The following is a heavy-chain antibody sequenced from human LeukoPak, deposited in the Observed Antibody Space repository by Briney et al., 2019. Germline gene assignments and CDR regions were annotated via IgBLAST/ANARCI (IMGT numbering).Heavy chain of an antibody. CDR2: IYYSGST. V-gene: IGHV4-59*01. Sequence: SETLSLTCTVSGGSISSYYWSWIRQPPGKGLEWIGYIYYSGSTNYHPSLKSRVTISVDTSKNQFSLKLSSVTAADTAVYYCARDQISRFDPWGQGTLVTVSS. J-gene: IGHJ5*02. CDR1: GGSISSYY. CDR3: ARDQISRFDP.